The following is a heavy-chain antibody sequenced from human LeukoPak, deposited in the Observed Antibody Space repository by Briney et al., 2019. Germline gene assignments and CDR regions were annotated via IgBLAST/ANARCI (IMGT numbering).Heavy chain of an antibody. V-gene: IGHV3-21*01. CDR1: AVTSTSNS. J-gene: IGHJ4*02. D-gene: IGHD4-17*01. CDR3: ARGATAETRRLVY. CDR2: IRISSNDI. Sequence: GSPRLSCAASAVTSTSNSMNCGREAPGQRLGWGSLIRISSNDIHYADSVKGRFTISRDNTKNSVYLQMNSLRDGDTAVYYCARGATAETRRLVYWGQGTLVTVSS.